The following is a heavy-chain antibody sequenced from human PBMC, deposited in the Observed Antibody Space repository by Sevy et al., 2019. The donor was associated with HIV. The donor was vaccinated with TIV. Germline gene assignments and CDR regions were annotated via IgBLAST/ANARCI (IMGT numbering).Heavy chain of an antibody. Sequence: GGSPRLSCAASGFTFSSYSMNWVRQAPGKGLEWVSYISRSSSTIYYVDSVKGRFTISRDNAKNSLYLQMNSLRAEDTAVYYCPRSPPYSSGWYGIDHWGQGTLVTVSS. CDR1: GFTFSSYS. J-gene: IGHJ4*02. CDR3: PRSPPYSSGWYGIDH. D-gene: IGHD6-19*01. V-gene: IGHV3-48*01. CDR2: ISRSSSTI.